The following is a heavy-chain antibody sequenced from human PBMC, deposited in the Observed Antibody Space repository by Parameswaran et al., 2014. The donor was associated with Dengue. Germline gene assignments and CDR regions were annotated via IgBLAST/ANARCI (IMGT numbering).Heavy chain of an antibody. Sequence: WIRQPPGKGLEWVAVISYDGSNKYYADSVKGRFTISRDNSKNTLYLQMNSLRAEDTAVYYCASLYYYDSSGYYSWVWARGYYFDYWGQGTLVTVSS. J-gene: IGHJ4*02. V-gene: IGHV3-30-3*01. D-gene: IGHD3-22*01. CDR2: ISYDGSNK. CDR3: ASLYYYDSSGYYSWVWARGYYFDY.